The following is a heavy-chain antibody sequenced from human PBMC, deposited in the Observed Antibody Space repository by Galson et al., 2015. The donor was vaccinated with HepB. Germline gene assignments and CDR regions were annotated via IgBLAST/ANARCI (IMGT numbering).Heavy chain of an antibody. J-gene: IGHJ5*02. V-gene: IGHV1-69*13. CDR1: GGTFSSYA. CDR3: ARGRDGDYGNSILFWFDP. D-gene: IGHD4-17*01. CDR2: IIPIFGTA. Sequence: SVKVSCKASGGTFSSYAISWVRQAPGQGLEWMGGIIPIFGTANYAQKFQGRVTITADESTSTAYMELSSLRSEDTAVYYCARGRDGDYGNSILFWFDPWGQGTLVTVSS.